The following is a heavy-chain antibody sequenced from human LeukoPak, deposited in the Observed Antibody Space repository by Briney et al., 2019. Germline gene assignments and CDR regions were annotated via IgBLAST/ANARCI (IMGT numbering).Heavy chain of an antibody. Sequence: PSETLSLTCTVSSYSISRGYYWGWIRPSPGKGLEWIGNIYHTGSTSYNPSLESRATISLDLSKNQFSLRLSSVTAADTALYYCVREGPIRFLEQIDYWGQGTLVTVSS. V-gene: IGHV4-38-2*02. D-gene: IGHD3-3*01. CDR2: IYHTGST. CDR1: SYSISRGYY. CDR3: VREGPIRFLEQIDY. J-gene: IGHJ4*02.